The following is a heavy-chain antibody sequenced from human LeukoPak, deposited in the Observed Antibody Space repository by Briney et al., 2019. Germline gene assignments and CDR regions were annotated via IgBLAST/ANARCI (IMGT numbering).Heavy chain of an antibody. CDR1: GFTFSSYS. V-gene: IGHV3-21*04. CDR3: AKDRVGWELLLDALDY. D-gene: IGHD1-26*01. CDR2: ISSSSSYI. J-gene: IGHJ4*02. Sequence: GGSLRLSCAASGFTFSSYSMNWVRQAPGKGLEWVSSISSSSSYIYYADSVKGRFTISRDNAKNSLYLQMNSLRAEDTAVYYCAKDRVGWELLLDALDYWGQGTLVTVSS.